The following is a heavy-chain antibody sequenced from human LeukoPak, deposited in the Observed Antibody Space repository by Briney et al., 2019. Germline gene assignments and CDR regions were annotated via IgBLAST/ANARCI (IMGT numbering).Heavy chain of an antibody. D-gene: IGHD2-2*01. CDR3: AREVIRCSSTSCYAGYGMDV. CDR2: IYYSGST. V-gene: IGHV4-30-4*01. J-gene: IGHJ6*02. CDR1: GGSISSGDYY. Sequence: PSQTLSLTCTVSGGSISSGDYYWSWIRQPPGKGLGWIGYIYYSGSTYYNPSLKSRVTISVDTSKNQFSLKLSSVTAADTAVYYCAREVIRCSSTSCYAGYGMDVWGQGTTVTVSS.